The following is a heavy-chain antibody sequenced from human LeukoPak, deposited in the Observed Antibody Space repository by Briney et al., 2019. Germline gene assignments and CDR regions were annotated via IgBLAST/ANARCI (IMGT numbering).Heavy chain of an antibody. D-gene: IGHD6-19*01. Sequence: PGGSLRLSCAASGFTFSSYAMNWVRQAPGKGLEWVSTISGSGGYTYYADYVKGRFTISRDSSKNTLCLQMNSLRVEDTAVYYCAKSYSTAWYSFDYWGQGTLVTVSS. J-gene: IGHJ4*02. CDR1: GFTFSSYA. V-gene: IGHV3-23*01. CDR3: AKSYSTAWYSFDY. CDR2: ISGSGGYT.